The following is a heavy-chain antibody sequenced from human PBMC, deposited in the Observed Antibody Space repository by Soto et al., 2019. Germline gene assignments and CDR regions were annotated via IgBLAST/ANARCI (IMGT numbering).Heavy chain of an antibody. Sequence: QVQLVQSGAEVRKPGASVKVSCKASGYTFTSYGISWVRQAPGQGLEWMGWISAYNGNTNYAQKLQGRVTMTTDTSTRTAYMELRSLRSDDTAVYYCARGDDYGDHVPNWFDPWGQGTLVTVSS. CDR3: ARGDDYGDHVPNWFDP. CDR1: GYTFTSYG. V-gene: IGHV1-18*01. CDR2: ISAYNGNT. J-gene: IGHJ5*02. D-gene: IGHD4-17*01.